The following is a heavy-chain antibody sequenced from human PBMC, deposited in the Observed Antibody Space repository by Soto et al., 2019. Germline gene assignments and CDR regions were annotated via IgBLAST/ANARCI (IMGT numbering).Heavy chain of an antibody. Sequence: SETLSLTCTVSGGSISSSSYYWGWIRQPPGKGLEWIGSIFYSGSTYYNPSLKSRVTISVDTSKNQFSLKLSSVTAADTAVYYCACIFSGGCSYGFYYYGMDVWCQGTTVT. CDR2: IFYSGST. CDR3: ACIFSGGCSYGFYYYGMDV. J-gene: IGHJ6*02. CDR1: GGSISSSSYY. D-gene: IGHD5-18*01. V-gene: IGHV4-39*01.